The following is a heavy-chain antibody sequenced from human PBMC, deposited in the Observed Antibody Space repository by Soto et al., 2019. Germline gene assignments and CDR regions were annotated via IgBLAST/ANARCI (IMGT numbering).Heavy chain of an antibody. CDR3: ARHPGVNWFDP. D-gene: IGHD3-10*01. V-gene: IGHV4-39*01. J-gene: IGHJ5*02. Sequence: SETLSLTCTVSGGSISSSSYYWGWIRQPPGKGLEWIGSIYYSGSTYYNPSLKSRVTISVDTSKNQFSLRLSSVTAADTAVYYCARHPGVNWFDPWGQGTLVTVSS. CDR1: GGSISSSSYY. CDR2: IYYSGST.